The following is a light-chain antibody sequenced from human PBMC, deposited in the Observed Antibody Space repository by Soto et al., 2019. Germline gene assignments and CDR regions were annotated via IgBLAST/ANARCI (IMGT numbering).Light chain of an antibody. CDR1: RDVGSD. Sequence: TQSPSSLSASVGEKIIITCRASRDVGSDVSWYQQKPGQAPRLLIYGASNGATGIPDRFSGSGSGTDFTLTISRLEPEDFAVYYCQQYGSSGTFGQGTKVDI. J-gene: IGKJ1*01. V-gene: IGKV3-20*01. CDR2: GAS. CDR3: QQYGSSGT.